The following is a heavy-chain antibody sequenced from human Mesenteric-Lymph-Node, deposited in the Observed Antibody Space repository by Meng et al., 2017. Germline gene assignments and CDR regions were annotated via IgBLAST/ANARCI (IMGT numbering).Heavy chain of an antibody. D-gene: IGHD6-13*01. CDR2: IIPSFGAA. CDR3: ARSYSSSWYWFDP. V-gene: IGHV1-69*06. Sequence: SVKVSCKASGGTFSSYAISWVRQAPGQGLEWVGGIIPSFGAANYAQTFQGRVTISADKFTNTAYMELRSLYSEDTAVYYCARSYSSSWYWFDPWGQGTLVTVSS. J-gene: IGHJ5*02. CDR1: GGTFSSYA.